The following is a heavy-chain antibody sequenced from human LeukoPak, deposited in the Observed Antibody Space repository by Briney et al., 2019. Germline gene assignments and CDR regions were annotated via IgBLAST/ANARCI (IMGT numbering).Heavy chain of an antibody. V-gene: IGHV3-30-3*01. D-gene: IGHD4/OR15-4a*01. CDR1: GFTFSSYA. CDR2: ISYDGSNK. CDR3: EWELRSSQDAFDI. Sequence: GGSLRLSCAASGFTFSSYAMHWVRQAPGKGLEWVAVISYDGSNKYYADSVKGRFTISRDNSKNTLYLQMNSLRAEDTAVYYCEWELRSSQDAFDIWGQGTMVTVSS. J-gene: IGHJ3*02.